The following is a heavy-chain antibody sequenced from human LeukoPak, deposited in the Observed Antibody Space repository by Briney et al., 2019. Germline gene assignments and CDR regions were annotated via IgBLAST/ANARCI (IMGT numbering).Heavy chain of an antibody. J-gene: IGHJ4*02. Sequence: SETLSLTCTVSGGSISSSSRYWGWIRQPPGKGLEWIGSIYYSGSTYYNPSLKSRVTISVDTSKYQFSLKLSSVTAADTAVYYCATTTIRLGYWGQGTLVTVSS. D-gene: IGHD1-26*01. CDR1: GGSISSSSRY. CDR3: ATTTIRLGY. CDR2: IYYSGST. V-gene: IGHV4-39*07.